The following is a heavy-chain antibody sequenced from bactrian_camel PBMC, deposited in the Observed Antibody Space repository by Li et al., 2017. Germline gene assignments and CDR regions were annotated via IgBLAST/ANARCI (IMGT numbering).Heavy chain of an antibody. V-gene: IGHV3S53*01. Sequence: HVQLVESGGGSVQAGGSLRLSCAASGYTYGRGRNCMGWFRQAPGKEREGVALISGDSVAYGSFVKGRFTISQDNAKNTVWLQMNSLKPGDTAMYYCAADIPRSGSWCAVSSPHFRYEGQGTQVTVS. D-gene: IGHD3*01. CDR1: GYTYGRGRNC. J-gene: IGHJ4*01. CDR2: ISGDSV.